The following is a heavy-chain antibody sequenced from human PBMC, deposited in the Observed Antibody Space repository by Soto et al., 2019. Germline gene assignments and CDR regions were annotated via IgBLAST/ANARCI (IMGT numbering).Heavy chain of an antibody. J-gene: IGHJ6*02. Sequence: QVQLVQSGAEVTKPGASVKVSCKASGYTFTSYYMHWVRQAPGQGLEWMGIINPSGGSTSYAQKFQGRVTMTRDTSTSTVYMALSSLRSEDTAVYYCARESVDIVATTRVSGGMDVWGQGTTVTVSS. D-gene: IGHD5-12*01. V-gene: IGHV1-46*01. CDR1: GYTFTSYY. CDR3: ARESVDIVATTRVSGGMDV. CDR2: INPSGGST.